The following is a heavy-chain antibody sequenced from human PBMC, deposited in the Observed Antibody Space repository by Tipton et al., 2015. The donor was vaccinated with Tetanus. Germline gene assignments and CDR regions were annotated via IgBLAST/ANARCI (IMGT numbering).Heavy chain of an antibody. J-gene: IGHJ4*02. Sequence: SLRLSCVAAESTFSDFGMHWVRQAPGRGLEWVAVIAYDGRNNFYADSVKGRFTISRDNSKNTVFLEMNRLRDEDTAMYYCVFGRGGGGFDYWGQGTLVTVSS. D-gene: IGHD2-15*01. CDR2: IAYDGRNN. CDR1: ESTFSDFG. CDR3: VFGRGGGGFDY. V-gene: IGHV3-30*03.